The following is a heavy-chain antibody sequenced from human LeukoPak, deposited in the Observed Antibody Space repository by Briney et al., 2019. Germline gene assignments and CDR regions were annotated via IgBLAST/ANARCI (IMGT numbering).Heavy chain of an antibody. CDR3: ARDPTDYYDSTPVY. D-gene: IGHD3-22*01. J-gene: IGHJ4*02. CDR2: INPNSGGT. CDR1: GYTFTGYY. Sequence: ASVKVSCKASGYTFTGYYMHWVRQAPGQGLEWMGRINPNSGGTNYAQKFQGRVTMTRDTSISTAYMELSRLRSDDTAVYYCARDPTDYYDSTPVYWGQGTLVTVSS. V-gene: IGHV1-2*06.